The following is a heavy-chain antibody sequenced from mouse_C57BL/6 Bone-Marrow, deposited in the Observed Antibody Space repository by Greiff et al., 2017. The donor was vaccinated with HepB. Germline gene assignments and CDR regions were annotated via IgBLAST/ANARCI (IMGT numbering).Heavy chain of an antibody. CDR1: GYSFTGYY. CDR3: ARGTTVVGRFAY. V-gene: IGHV1-42*01. D-gene: IGHD1-1*01. CDR2: INPSTGGT. Sequence: EVQLVESGPELVKPGASVKISCKASGYSFTGYYMNWVKQSPEKSLEWIGEINPSTGGTTYNQKFKAKATLTVDKSSSTAYMQLKSLTSEDSAVYYCARGTTVVGRFAYWGQGTLVTVSA. J-gene: IGHJ3*01.